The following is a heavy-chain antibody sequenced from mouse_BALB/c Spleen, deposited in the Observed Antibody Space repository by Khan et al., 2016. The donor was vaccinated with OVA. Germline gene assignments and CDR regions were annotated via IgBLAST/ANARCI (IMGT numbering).Heavy chain of an antibody. J-gene: IGHJ4*01. D-gene: IGHD1-1*01. Sequence: QVRLQQSGPGLVAPSQSLSITCTVSGFSLTSYGVNWVRPPPGKGLEWLGVIWGDGSTNYHSTLKSRLIISKDNSKRQVFLTLNSLQPDDTATYYCAKFTPDYYAMDYWGQGTSVTVSS. CDR2: IWGDGST. V-gene: IGHV2-3*01. CDR3: AKFTPDYYAMDY. CDR1: GFSLTSYG.